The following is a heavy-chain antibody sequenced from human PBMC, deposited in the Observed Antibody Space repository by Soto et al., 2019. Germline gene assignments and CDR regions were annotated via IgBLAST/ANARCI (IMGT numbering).Heavy chain of an antibody. CDR2: IVPFIGTT. V-gene: IGHV1-69*06. CDR3: ARGGFSSSWRFDY. J-gene: IGHJ4*02. Sequence: QVQLVQSGAEVKKPGSSVKVSCRASADTFNSYAISWVRQAPGQGLEWMGGIVPFIGTTNYEERLQGRATITADKSTSTVYMELSSLRSEDTALYYCARGGFSSSWRFDYWGQGTLVTVSS. D-gene: IGHD6-13*01. CDR1: ADTFNSYA.